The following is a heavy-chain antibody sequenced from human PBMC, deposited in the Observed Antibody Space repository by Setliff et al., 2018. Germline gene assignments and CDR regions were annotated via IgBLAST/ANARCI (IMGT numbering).Heavy chain of an antibody. CDR1: GYTFTDFG. Sequence: GASVKVSCKASGYTFTDFGINWVRQAPGQGLEWMGWVSPNTGNTYSTQKFQGRVTLTTDTSTSIAYMELRSLRSDDTAVYYCVRDRKSSPEHYYFDYWGQGTLVTVSS. CDR2: VSPNTGNT. CDR3: VRDRKSSPEHYYFDY. V-gene: IGHV1-18*01. J-gene: IGHJ4*02.